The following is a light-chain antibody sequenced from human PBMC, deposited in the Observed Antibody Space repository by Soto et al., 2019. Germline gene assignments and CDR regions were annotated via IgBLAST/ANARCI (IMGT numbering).Light chain of an antibody. CDR2: DVS. J-gene: IGLJ1*01. CDR1: SSAVGGYNY. V-gene: IGLV2-14*01. CDR3: YSYTSSSTYV. Sequence: QSVLTQPASVSGSPGQSITISCTGTSSAVGGYNYVSWYQQHPAKVPNLMIYDVSNRPSGVSNRFSGSKSGNTASLTISGLQAEDEADYYCYSYTSSSTYVFGTGTKLTVL.